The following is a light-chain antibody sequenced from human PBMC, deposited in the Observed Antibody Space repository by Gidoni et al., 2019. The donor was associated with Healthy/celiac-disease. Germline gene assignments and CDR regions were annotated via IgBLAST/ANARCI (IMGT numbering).Light chain of an antibody. V-gene: IGLV3-21*03. J-gene: IGLJ3*02. Sequence: SYVLTQPPSVSVAPGKTARITCGGNNIGSKSGHWYQQKPGQAPVLVIYDDSDRPSGIPERFSGSNAGNTATLTISRVEAGDEADYYCQVWDSSSENWVFGGGTKLTVL. CDR2: DDS. CDR1: NIGSKS. CDR3: QVWDSSSENWV.